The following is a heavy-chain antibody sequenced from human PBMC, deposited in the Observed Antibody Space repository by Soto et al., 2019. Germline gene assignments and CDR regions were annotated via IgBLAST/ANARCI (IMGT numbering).Heavy chain of an antibody. V-gene: IGHV1-69*13. D-gene: IGHD2-2*01. CDR1: GGTFSCYA. J-gene: IGHJ4*02. CDR3: AREGSGCSSTSCYGAADY. CDR2: IIPIFGTA. Sequence: SAKASSKDSGGTFSCYAICWVQHYPEQGLEWMGGIIPIFGTANYAQKFQGRVTITADESTSTAYMELSSLRSEDTAVYYCAREGSGCSSTSCYGAADYWGQGTLVTVSS.